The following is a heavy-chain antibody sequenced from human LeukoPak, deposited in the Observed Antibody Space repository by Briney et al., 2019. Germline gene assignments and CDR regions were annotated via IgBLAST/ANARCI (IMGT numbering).Heavy chain of an antibody. V-gene: IGHV4-34*01. CDR2: IYHSGST. Sequence: PSETLSLTCAVYGGSFSGYYWSWIRQPPGKGLEWIGEIYHSGSTNYNPSLKSRVTISVDKSKNQFSLKLSSVTAADTAVYYCARRIVGATNFDYWGQGTLVTVSS. CDR3: ARRIVGATNFDY. CDR1: GGSFSGYY. J-gene: IGHJ4*02. D-gene: IGHD1-26*01.